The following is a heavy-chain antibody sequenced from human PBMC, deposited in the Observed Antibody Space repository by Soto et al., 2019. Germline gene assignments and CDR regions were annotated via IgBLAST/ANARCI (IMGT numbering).Heavy chain of an antibody. D-gene: IGHD4-17*01. V-gene: IGHV1-8*01. CDR2: MNPNSGNT. J-gene: IGHJ5*02. CDR3: ARGVKYGAYSRWFDP. Sequence: QVQLVQSGAEVKKPGASVKVSCKASGYTFTSYDINWVRQATGQGLEYLGWMNPNSGNTGYVQKFQGRVTMTRDTSXXTAYMELSSLRSEYTAVYFCARGVKYGAYSRWFDPWGQGTLVTVSS. CDR1: GYTFTSYD.